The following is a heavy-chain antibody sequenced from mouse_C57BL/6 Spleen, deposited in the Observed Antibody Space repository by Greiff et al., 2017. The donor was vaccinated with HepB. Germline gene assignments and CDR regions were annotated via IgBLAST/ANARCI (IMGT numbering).Heavy chain of an antibody. CDR3: ARKLLRQWGDYFDD. D-gene: IGHD1-1*01. J-gene: IGHJ2*01. Sequence: QVQLKESGAELVKPGASVKISCKASGYAFSSYWMNWVKQRPGKGLEWIGQIYPGDGDTNYNGKFKGKATLTADKSSSTAYMQLSSLTSEDSAVYFGARKLLRQWGDYFDDWGQGTTLTVSS. CDR2: IYPGDGDT. CDR1: GYAFSSYW. V-gene: IGHV1-80*01.